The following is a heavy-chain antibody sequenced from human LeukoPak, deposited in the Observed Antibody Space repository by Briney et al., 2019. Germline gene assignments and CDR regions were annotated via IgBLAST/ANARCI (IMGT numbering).Heavy chain of an antibody. D-gene: IGHD3-9*01. CDR2: MNPNSGNT. CDR1: GYTFTSYD. CDR3: ARNSLPNYDILTGYLQPADY. Sequence: ASVKVSCRASGYTFTSYDINWVRQATGQGLEWMGWMNPNSGNTGYAQKFQGRVTMTRNTSISTAYMELSSLRSEDTAVYYCARNSLPNYDILTGYLQPADYWGQGTLVTVSS. J-gene: IGHJ4*02. V-gene: IGHV1-8*01.